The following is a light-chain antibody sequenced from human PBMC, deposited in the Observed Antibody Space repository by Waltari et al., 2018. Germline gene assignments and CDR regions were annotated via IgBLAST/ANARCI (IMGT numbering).Light chain of an antibody. J-gene: IGLJ2*01. CDR1: HPRNSY. Sequence: SSELTQDPTVSVAMGQTDRITCQGEHPRNSYTTWDRQRQGQATIRVFSGNNNRPSGVPDRFSGSSSDNTAVLTITGAQAEDEASYYCHSRDASGVGGSFGGGTKLTVL. V-gene: IGLV3-19*01. CDR3: HSRDASGVGGS. CDR2: GNN.